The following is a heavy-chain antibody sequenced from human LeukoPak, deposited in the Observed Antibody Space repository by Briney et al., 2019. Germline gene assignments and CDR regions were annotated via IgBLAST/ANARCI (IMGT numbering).Heavy chain of an antibody. CDR1: GGSISGYY. CDR2: IYYSGST. V-gene: IGHV4-59*12. CDR3: ARVGRDGYNYHY. D-gene: IGHD5-24*01. Sequence: SETLSLTCSVSGGSISGYYWSWIRQPPGQGLEWIGYIYYSGSTNYNPSLKSRVTISVDTSKNQFSLKLSSVTAADTAMYYCARVGRDGYNYHYWGQGTLVTVSS. J-gene: IGHJ4*02.